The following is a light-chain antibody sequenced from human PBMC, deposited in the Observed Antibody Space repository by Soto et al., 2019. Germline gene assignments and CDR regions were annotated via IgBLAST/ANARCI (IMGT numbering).Light chain of an antibody. V-gene: IGLV2-23*01. CDR3: CSYAGLSAWV. Sequence: QSALTQPASVSGSPGQSITISCTGTSSDVGSYNLVSWYQQHPGNAPKLMIYEGTKRPSGISNRFSGSKSGNTASLTISGHQAEVEADYYCCSYAGLSAWVFGGGTKLTVL. CDR2: EGT. CDR1: SSDVGSYNL. J-gene: IGLJ3*02.